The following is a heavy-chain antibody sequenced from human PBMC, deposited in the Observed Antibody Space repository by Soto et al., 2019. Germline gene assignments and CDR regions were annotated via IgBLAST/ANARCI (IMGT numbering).Heavy chain of an antibody. CDR1: GFTFSAYG. V-gene: IGHV3-30*18. CDR3: ANDWEDRYCSGTTCLTIDP. Sequence: QVQLVESGGGVVQPGRSLRLSCAASGFTFSAYGMYWVRQAPGKGLEWVALMSFDGSDIYYGDSVKGRFTISRDNSKNMLYLQMNSLTTDDTAVYYCANDWEDRYCSGTTCLTIDPWGQGTLVTVSS. J-gene: IGHJ5*02. D-gene: IGHD2-2*01. CDR2: MSFDGSDI.